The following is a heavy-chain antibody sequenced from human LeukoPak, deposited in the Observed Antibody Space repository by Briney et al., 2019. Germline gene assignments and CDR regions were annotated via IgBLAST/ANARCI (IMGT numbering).Heavy chain of an antibody. CDR3: ARDTGPVLRYFGWLSDDAFDI. D-gene: IGHD3-9*01. J-gene: IGHJ3*02. CDR1: GYTFTSYG. CDR2: ISAYNGNT. V-gene: IGHV1-18*01. Sequence: ASVKVSCKASGYTFTSYGISWVRQAPGQGLEWMGWISAYNGNTNYAQKLQGRVTMTTDTSTSTAYMELRSLRSDDTAVYYCARDTGPVLRYFGWLSDDAFDIWGQGTMVTVSS.